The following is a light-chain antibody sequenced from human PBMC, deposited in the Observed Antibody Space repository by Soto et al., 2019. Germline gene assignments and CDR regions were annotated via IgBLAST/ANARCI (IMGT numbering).Light chain of an antibody. Sequence: QSVLTQPRSVSGSPGQSVTISCTGTSSDVGRYSFVSWYQQHPGKAPKLIIYDVYKRPSGVPDRFSGSKSGNTASLTISGLQAEDETDYYCCSHAGDAVVFGTGTKVTVL. V-gene: IGLV2-11*01. J-gene: IGLJ1*01. CDR3: CSHAGDAVV. CDR1: SSDVGRYSF. CDR2: DVY.